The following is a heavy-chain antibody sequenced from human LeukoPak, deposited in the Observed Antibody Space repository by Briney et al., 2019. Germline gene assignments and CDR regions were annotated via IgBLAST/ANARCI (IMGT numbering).Heavy chain of an antibody. CDR1: GFTVSSNY. CDR2: IYSGGST. J-gene: IGHJ4*02. V-gene: IGHV3-53*01. Sequence: GGSLRLSCAASGFTVSSNYMSWVRQAPGKGPEWVSVIYSGGSTYYADSVKGRFTISRDNSKNTLYLQMNSLRAEDTAVYYCARHSSSWSPYFDYWGQGTLVTVSS. D-gene: IGHD6-13*01. CDR3: ARHSSSWSPYFDY.